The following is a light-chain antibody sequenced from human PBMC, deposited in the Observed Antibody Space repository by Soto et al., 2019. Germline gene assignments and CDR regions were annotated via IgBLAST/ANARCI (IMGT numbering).Light chain of an antibody. Sequence: EMTQTPSYLSASVGDRVTITCRASQSISSYLNWYQQKPGKAPKLLIYAASSLQSGVPSRFSGSGSGTDFTLTIISLQPEDCATYYSKQSYCTPPPFGQGTKV. CDR2: AAS. CDR3: KQSYCTPPP. CDR1: QSISSY. J-gene: IGKJ1*01. V-gene: IGKV1-39*01.